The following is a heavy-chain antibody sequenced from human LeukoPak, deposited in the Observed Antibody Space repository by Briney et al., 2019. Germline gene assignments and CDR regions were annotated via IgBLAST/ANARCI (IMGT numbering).Heavy chain of an antibody. J-gene: IGHJ5*02. D-gene: IGHD3-22*01. V-gene: IGHV1-69*13. CDR2: IIPIFGTA. Sequence: ASVKVSCKASGGTFSSYAISWVRQAPGQGLEWMGGIIPIFGTANYAQKFQGRVTITADESTSTAYMGLSSLRSEDTAVYYCARGRGDSSGYYYPVNWFDPWGQGTLVTVSS. CDR3: ARGRGDSSGYYYPVNWFDP. CDR1: GGTFSSYA.